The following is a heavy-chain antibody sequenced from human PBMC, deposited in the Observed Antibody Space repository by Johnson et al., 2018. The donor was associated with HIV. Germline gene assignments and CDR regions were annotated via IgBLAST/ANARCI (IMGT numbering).Heavy chain of an antibody. Sequence: VQLVESGGGLVQPGRSLRLSCAASGFTFDDYAMHWVRQAPGKGLEWVSGISWNSGSIDYADSVKGRFTISRDNATNSLSLQMNSLKAEDTAVYFCVRDAFDYRDASGRFGGAGFDIWGQGTVVTVSS. D-gene: IGHD3-16*01. CDR3: VRDAFDYRDASGRFGGAGFDI. V-gene: IGHV3-9*01. J-gene: IGHJ3*02. CDR2: ISWNSGSI. CDR1: GFTFDDYA.